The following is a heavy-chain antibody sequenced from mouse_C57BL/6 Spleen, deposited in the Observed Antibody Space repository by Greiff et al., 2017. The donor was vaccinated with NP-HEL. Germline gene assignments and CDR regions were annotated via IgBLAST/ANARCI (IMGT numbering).Heavy chain of an antibody. D-gene: IGHD4-1*01. CDR3: ARGTGNGY. CDR1: GYTFTSYW. CDR2: IDPSDSYT. Sequence: QVQLKQPGAELVKPGASVKLSCKASGYTFTSYWMQWVKQRPGQGLEWIGEIDPSDSYTNYNQKFKGKATLTVDTSSSTAYMQLSSLTSEDSAVYYCARGTGNGYWGQGTTLTVSS. V-gene: IGHV1-50*01. J-gene: IGHJ2*01.